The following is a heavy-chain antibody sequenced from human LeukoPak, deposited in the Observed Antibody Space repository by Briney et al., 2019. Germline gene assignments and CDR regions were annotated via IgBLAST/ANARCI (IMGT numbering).Heavy chain of an antibody. D-gene: IGHD1-1*01. CDR2: ISSSGSTI. V-gene: IGHV3-48*03. J-gene: IGHJ6*03. Sequence: GGSLRLSCAASGFTFSSYEMNWVRQAPGKGLEWVSYISSSGSTIYYADSVKGRFTISRDNAKNSLYLQMNSLRAEDTAVYYCARKAGTTSGGYYYYYMDVWGKGTTVTVSS. CDR1: GFTFSSYE. CDR3: ARKAGTTSGGYYYYYMDV.